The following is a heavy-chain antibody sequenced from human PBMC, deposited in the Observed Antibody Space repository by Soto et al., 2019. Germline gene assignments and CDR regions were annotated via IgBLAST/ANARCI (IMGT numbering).Heavy chain of an antibody. CDR3: ARASEVLWFGASHWFDP. J-gene: IGHJ5*02. D-gene: IGHD3-10*01. CDR1: GYTFTSYA. CDR2: INAGNGNT. Sequence: ASVKVSCKASGYTFTSYAMHWVRQAPGQRLEWMGWINAGNGNTKYSQKFQGRVTITRDTSASTAYMELSSLRSEDTAVYYCARASEVLWFGASHWFDPWGQGPLVTVAS. V-gene: IGHV1-3*01.